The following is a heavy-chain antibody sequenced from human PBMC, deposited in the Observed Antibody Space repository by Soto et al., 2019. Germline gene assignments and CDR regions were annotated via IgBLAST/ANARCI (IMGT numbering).Heavy chain of an antibody. CDR1: GGSFSGYY. CDR2: INHSGST. D-gene: IGHD1-1*01. CDR3: ARGLDNVVY. V-gene: IGHV4-34*01. J-gene: IGHJ4*02. Sequence: SETLSLTCAVYGGSFSGYYWNWIRQPPGKGLEWIGEINHSGSTNYNPSLKSRVTISVDTSKNQFSLKLSSVTAADTAVYYCARGLDNVVYWGQGTIGTVS.